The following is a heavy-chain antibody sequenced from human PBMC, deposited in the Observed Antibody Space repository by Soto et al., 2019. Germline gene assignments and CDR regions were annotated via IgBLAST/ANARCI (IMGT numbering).Heavy chain of an antibody. D-gene: IGHD2-21*02. J-gene: IGHJ4*02. CDR2: IYYSGRT. CDR1: GESISSSSYY. Sequence: SETLSLTCIVSGESISSSSYYWGWIRQPPGKGLEWIGSIYYSGRTYYNPSFKSRVTISIDTSKNQFSLKLSSVTATDTAVYYCARQRTTVVTQAYFDHWGQGALVTVSP. V-gene: IGHV4-39*01. CDR3: ARQRTTVVTQAYFDH.